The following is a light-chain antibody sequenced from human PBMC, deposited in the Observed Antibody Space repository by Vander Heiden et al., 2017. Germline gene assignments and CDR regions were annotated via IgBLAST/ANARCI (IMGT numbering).Light chain of an antibody. CDR2: KAS. J-gene: IGKJ1*01. CDR3: QQYNSYSRT. V-gene: IGKV1-5*03. CDR1: QSISNW. Sequence: DIQMTQSPSTLSASVGDRVTITCRASQSISNWLAWYQQKPGKAPNLLIYKASTLQSGVPSRFSGSGSGTEFTLTITSLQPDDFASYYCQQYNSYSRTFAQGTKVEIK.